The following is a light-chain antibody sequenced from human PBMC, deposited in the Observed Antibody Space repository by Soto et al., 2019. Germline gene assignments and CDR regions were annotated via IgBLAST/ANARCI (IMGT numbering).Light chain of an antibody. J-gene: IGLJ1*01. CDR2: GNS. CDR3: QSYESSLSAF. CDR1: SSNIGAGYD. V-gene: IGLV1-40*01. Sequence: QSVLTQPPSVSGAPGQRVTISCTGSSSNIGAGYDVHWYQQLPGTAPKLLIYGNSNRPSGVPDRFSGSKSGTSASLAITGLQAEDEADYYCQSYESSLSAFFGTGTKLTVL.